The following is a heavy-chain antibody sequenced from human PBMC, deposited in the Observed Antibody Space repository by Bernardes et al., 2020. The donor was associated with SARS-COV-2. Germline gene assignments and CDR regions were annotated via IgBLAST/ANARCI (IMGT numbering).Heavy chain of an antibody. V-gene: IGHV3-21*01. CDR2: LSLSTPYL. J-gene: IGHJ3*02. CDR1: GFGFHNYN. D-gene: IGHD1-26*01. Sequence: GGSLRLSCAASGFGFHNYNLNWVRQVPGKGLEWVSSLSLSTPYLYYADSVRGRFTVSRDNAKNSLFLQMNSLRVEDTAVYYCARKNAVGSGGDAFDIWGKGTMVNVSS. CDR3: ARKNAVGSGGDAFDI.